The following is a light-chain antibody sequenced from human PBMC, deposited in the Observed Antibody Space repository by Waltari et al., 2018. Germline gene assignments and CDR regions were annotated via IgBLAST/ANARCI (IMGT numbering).Light chain of an antibody. CDR3: QQYNNWPGT. CDR2: GAS. Sequence: DIVMTQSPATLSVSPGESATLSCRASQSVTSRLAWYQQKPGQAPRLLIYGASTRATGIPARVGGSGSGTEFTLTISSLQSEDFAVYSCQQYNNWPGTFGQGTKVEIK. CDR1: QSVTSR. J-gene: IGKJ1*01. V-gene: IGKV3-15*01.